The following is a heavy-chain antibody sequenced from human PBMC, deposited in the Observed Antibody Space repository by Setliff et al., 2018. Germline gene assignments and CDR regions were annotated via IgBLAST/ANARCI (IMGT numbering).Heavy chain of an antibody. CDR3: ARGGTYRYFDY. V-gene: IGHV4-59*02. CDR1: GGSVRSHY. CDR2: VYYSGTT. Sequence: TSETLSLTCTVSGGSVRSHYWSWIRHSPGKGLEWIGYVYYSGTTNYDPSLKSRVTISVDTSKNQFSLKLSSVTAADTAIYYCARGGTYRYFDYWGQGTLVTVSS. J-gene: IGHJ4*02.